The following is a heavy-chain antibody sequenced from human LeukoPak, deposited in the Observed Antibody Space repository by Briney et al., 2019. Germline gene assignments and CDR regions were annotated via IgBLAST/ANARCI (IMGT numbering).Heavy chain of an antibody. D-gene: IGHD3-22*01. Sequence: PSETLSLTCTVSGGSISSSSYYWGWIRQPPGKGLEWIGIIYYSGSTYYNPSLKSRVTISVDTSKNQFSLKLSSVTAADTAVYYCARVVQSTDSSGFYLPEYFQHWGQGTLVTVSS. CDR1: GGSISSSSYY. J-gene: IGHJ1*01. CDR2: IYYSGST. V-gene: IGHV4-39*07. CDR3: ARVVQSTDSSGFYLPEYFQH.